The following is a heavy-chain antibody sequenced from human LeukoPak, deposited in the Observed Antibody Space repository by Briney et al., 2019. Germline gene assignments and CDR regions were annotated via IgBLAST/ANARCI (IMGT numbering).Heavy chain of an antibody. V-gene: IGHV3-7*01. Sequence: GGSLRLSCAASGFSFSDYWMTWVRPAPGAGLEFVANINPDGTATYYADPVKGRFTISRDNAKNLVYLQMNSLRAEDTAVYHCGRFGYVAGVDLWGQGTLVTVSS. CDR1: GFSFSDYW. CDR3: GRFGYVAGVDL. D-gene: IGHD6-19*01. J-gene: IGHJ4*02. CDR2: INPDGTAT.